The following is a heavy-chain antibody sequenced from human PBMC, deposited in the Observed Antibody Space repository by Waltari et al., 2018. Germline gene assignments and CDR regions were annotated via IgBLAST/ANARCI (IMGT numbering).Heavy chain of an antibody. CDR1: GFTVSSNY. J-gene: IGHJ1*01. Sequence: EVQLVETGGGLIQPGGSLRLSCAASGFTVSSNYMSWVRQAPGKGLEWVSVIYSGGSTYYADSVKGRFTISIDNSKNTLYLQMSSLRAEDTAVYYCARASSRISFQHWGQGTLVTVSS. D-gene: IGHD6-13*01. CDR2: IYSGGST. V-gene: IGHV3-53*02. CDR3: ARASSRISFQH.